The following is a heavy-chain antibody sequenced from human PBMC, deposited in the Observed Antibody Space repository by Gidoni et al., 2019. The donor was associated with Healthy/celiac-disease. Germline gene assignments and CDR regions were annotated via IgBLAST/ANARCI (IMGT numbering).Heavy chain of an antibody. CDR2: ISGSGGST. V-gene: IGHV3-23*04. CDR1: GFAFSSYA. CDR3: ANSLHPSPAAAPTFDY. Sequence: EVQLVESGGGLVQPGGSLRLSCAASGFAFSSYAMSWVRQAPGKGLEWVSAISGSGGSTYYADSVKGRFTISRDNSKNTLYLQMNSLRAEDTAVYYCANSLHPSPAAAPTFDYWGQGTLVTVSS. J-gene: IGHJ4*02. D-gene: IGHD6-13*01.